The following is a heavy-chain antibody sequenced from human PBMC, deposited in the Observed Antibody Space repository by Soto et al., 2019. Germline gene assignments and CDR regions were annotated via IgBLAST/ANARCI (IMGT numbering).Heavy chain of an antibody. Sequence: WVPQTPGKRLEWVASIKYDGREKNYVDSVKGRFTISRDNAKNSVYLQMASLRAEDTAVYHGASDSVAPGPYSDHLPHRTPVTVTS. D-gene: IGHD6-6*01. CDR3: ASDSVAPGPYSDH. J-gene: IGHJ4*01. V-gene: IGHV3-7*05. CDR2: IKYDGREK.